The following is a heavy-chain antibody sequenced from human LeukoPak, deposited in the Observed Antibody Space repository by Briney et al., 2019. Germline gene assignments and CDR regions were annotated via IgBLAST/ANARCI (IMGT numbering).Heavy chain of an antibody. J-gene: IGHJ4*02. CDR3: ARLHRGSGYNY. CDR2: IYHSGST. CDR1: GGSISSSSYY. Sequence: SETLSLTCTVSGGSISSSSYYWGWIRQPPGKGLEWIGSIYHSGSTYYNPSLKSRVTISVDRSKNQFSLKLSSVTAADTAVYYCARLHRGSGYNYWGQGTLVTVSS. V-gene: IGHV4-39*07. D-gene: IGHD3-3*01.